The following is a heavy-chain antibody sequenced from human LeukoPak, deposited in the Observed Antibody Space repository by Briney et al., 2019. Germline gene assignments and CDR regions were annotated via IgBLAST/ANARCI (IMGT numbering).Heavy chain of an antibody. CDR1: GGSFSGYY. Sequence: SETLSLTCAVYGGSFSGYYWSWIRQPPGKGLEWIGEINHSGSTNYNPSLKSRVTISVDTSKNQFSLKLSSVTAADTAVYYWARGRQVVVVAATPYYYYGMDVGGKGPRVPVS. J-gene: IGHJ6*04. V-gene: IGHV4-34*01. CDR2: INHSGST. CDR3: ARGRQVVVVAATPYYYYGMDV. D-gene: IGHD2-15*01.